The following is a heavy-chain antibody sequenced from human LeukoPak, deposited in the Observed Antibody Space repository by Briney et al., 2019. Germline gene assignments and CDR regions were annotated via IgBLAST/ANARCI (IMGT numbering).Heavy chain of an antibody. CDR2: IYYSGST. D-gene: IGHD3-3*01. CDR1: GGSISSYY. CDR3: ARLVSSYPYYDFWSGYSAYNWFDP. J-gene: IGHJ5*02. Sequence: PSETLSLTCTVSGGSISSYYWSWVRQPPGKGLEWIGYIYYSGSTNYNPSLKSRVTISVDTSKNQFSLKLSSVTAADTAVYYCARLVSSYPYYDFWSGYSAYNWFDPWGQGTLVTVSS. V-gene: IGHV4-59*08.